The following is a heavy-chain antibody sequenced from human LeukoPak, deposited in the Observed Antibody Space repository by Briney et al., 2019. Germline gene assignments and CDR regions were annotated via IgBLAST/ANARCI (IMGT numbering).Heavy chain of an antibody. D-gene: IGHD5-24*01. Sequence: SETLSLTCTVSGGSIRRNFWSWIRQPPGKGLEWIGSIYYSGSTNYNPSLKSRVTVSIQTSKNQFSLQLSSVTAADTAIYFCARASVGGYNLYYFDYWGQGTLVTVSS. CDR2: IYYSGST. J-gene: IGHJ4*02. CDR1: GGSIRRNF. V-gene: IGHV4-59*01. CDR3: ARASVGGYNLYYFDY.